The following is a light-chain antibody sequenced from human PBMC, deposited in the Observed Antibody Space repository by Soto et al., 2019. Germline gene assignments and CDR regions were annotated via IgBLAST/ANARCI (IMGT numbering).Light chain of an antibody. CDR1: SSDVGAYNH. CDR2: EVS. J-gene: IGLJ3*02. Sequence: QSVLTQPASVSGSPGQSITFSCTGTSSDVGAYNHVSWYQQHPGEAPTLMIYEVSSRPSGVSNRFSGSKSGNTASLTISGLQAEDEADYYCSSFTSSSTWVFGGGTKVTVL. CDR3: SSFTSSSTWV. V-gene: IGLV2-14*01.